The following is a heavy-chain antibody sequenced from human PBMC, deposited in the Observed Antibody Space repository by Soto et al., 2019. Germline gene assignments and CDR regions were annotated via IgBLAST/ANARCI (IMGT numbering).Heavy chain of an antibody. V-gene: IGHV1-46*01. Sequence: ASVKVSCKASGYTFTSYYMHWVRQAPGQGLEWMGIINPSGGSTSYAQKFQGRVTMTRDTSTSTVYMELSSLRSEDTAVYYCAAALHYYDSSGYLSYWGQGTLVTVSS. CDR3: AAALHYYDSSGYLSY. D-gene: IGHD3-22*01. CDR2: INPSGGST. J-gene: IGHJ4*02. CDR1: GYTFTSYY.